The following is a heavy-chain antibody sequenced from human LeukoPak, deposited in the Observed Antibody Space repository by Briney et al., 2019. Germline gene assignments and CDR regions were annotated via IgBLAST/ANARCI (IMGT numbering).Heavy chain of an antibody. CDR3: AKEMNYDILTGYPFDY. V-gene: IGHV3-9*01. Sequence: GGSLRLSCAASGFTFDDYAMHWVRQAPGKGLEWVSGISWNSGSIGYADSVKGRFTISRDNAKNSLYLQMNSLRAEDTALYYCAKEMNYDILTGYPFDYWGQGTLVTVSS. J-gene: IGHJ4*02. D-gene: IGHD3-9*01. CDR2: ISWNSGSI. CDR1: GFTFDDYA.